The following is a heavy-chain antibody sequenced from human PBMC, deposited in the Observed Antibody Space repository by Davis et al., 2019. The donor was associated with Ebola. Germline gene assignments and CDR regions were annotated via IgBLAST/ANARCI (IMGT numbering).Heavy chain of an antibody. CDR1: GDSVSSGG. CDR3: ARGWFRGGMDV. D-gene: IGHD3-10*01. CDR2: TYYSSKWYN. J-gene: IGHJ6*04. V-gene: IGHV6-1*01. Sequence: HSQTLSLTCAISGDSVSSGGWNWIRQSPSRGLEWLGRTYYSSKWYNESALSVKSRITISADTAKNQLSLHLNSVTPEDTAVYYCARGWFRGGMDVWGEGTTVTVSS.